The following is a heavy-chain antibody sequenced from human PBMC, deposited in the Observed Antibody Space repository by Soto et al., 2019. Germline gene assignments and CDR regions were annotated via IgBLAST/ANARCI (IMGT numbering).Heavy chain of an antibody. D-gene: IGHD4-17*01. CDR1: GFTVSSNY. Sequence: GGSLRLSCAASGFTVSSNYMSWVRQAPGKGLEWVSVIYSGGSTYYADSVKGRFTISRDNSKNTLYLQMNSLRAEDTAVYYCAHTTYDYGDYVGRYFDYWGQGTLVTVSS. CDR3: AHTTYDYGDYVGRYFDY. J-gene: IGHJ4*02. CDR2: IYSGGST. V-gene: IGHV3-66*01.